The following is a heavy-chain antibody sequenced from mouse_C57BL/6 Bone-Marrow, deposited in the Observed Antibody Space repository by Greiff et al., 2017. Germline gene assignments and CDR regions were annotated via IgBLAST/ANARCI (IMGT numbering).Heavy chain of an antibody. CDR3: AKGENYGYDQAWFAY. J-gene: IGHJ3*01. CDR2: LDPSDSYT. CDR1: GYTFTSYW. Sequence: VQLQQPGAELVMPGASVKLSCKASGYTFTSYWMHWVKQRPGQGLEWIGELDPSDSYTNYNQKFKGKSTLTVDKSSSTAYMQLSCLTSEDSAVYYCAKGENYGYDQAWFAYWGQGTLVTVSA. D-gene: IGHD2-2*01. V-gene: IGHV1-69*01.